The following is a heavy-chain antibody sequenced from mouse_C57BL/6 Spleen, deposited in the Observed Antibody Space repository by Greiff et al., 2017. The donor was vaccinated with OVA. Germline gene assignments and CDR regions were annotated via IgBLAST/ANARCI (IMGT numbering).Heavy chain of an antibody. CDR1: GFTFSDYG. V-gene: IGHV5-17*01. CDR3: ERSGHYDYDVYAMDY. CDR2: ISSCSSTI. D-gene: IGHD2-4*01. Sequence: EVQRVESGGGLVKPGGSLKLSCAASGFTFSDYGMHWVRQAPEKGLEWVAYISSCSSTIYYADTVKGRFTISRDNAKNTLFLQMTRLRSEDTDMYDGERSGHYDYDVYAMDYWGQGTSVTVSS. J-gene: IGHJ4*01.